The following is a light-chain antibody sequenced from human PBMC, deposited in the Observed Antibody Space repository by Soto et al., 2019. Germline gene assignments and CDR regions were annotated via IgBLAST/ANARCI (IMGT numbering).Light chain of an antibody. Sequence: QSALTQPAAVSGSPGQSITISCTGTRRDIGAFNYVSWYQLHPGAAPKLVIYTVSSRPSGVSQRFSGSKSGNTASLTISGLQAEDEADYYCSSFTTDSTYVFGTGTKVTVL. CDR3: SSFTTDSTYV. J-gene: IGLJ1*01. CDR1: RRDIGAFNY. V-gene: IGLV2-14*01. CDR2: TVS.